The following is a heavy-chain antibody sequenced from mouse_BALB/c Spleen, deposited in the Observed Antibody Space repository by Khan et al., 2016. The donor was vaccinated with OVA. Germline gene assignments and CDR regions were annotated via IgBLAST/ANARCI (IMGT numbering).Heavy chain of an antibody. V-gene: IGHV3-2*02. Sequence: EVQLQESGPGLVEPSQSLSLTCTVTGYSITSDYAWNWIRQFPGNQLEWMGYISYSGSTSYNPSLKSRISITRDTSKNQFFLQLNSVTTDDTATYYCARSIMANWGQGTTLTVSS. CDR2: ISYSGST. CDR1: GYSITSDYA. CDR3: ARSIMAN. J-gene: IGHJ2*01.